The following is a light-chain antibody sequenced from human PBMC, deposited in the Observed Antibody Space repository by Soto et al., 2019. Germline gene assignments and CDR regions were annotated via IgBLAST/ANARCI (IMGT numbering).Light chain of an antibody. CDR1: TSNIGTNT. CDR3: ATWDDSLNVV. V-gene: IGLV1-44*01. J-gene: IGLJ2*01. CDR2: SND. Sequence: QSVVTQPPSASGTPGQRVSISCSGSTSNIGTNTVSWYQHVPGTAPKLLIYSNDQRPSAVPGRFSGSKSGTSASLAISGLLSEDEADYYCATWDDSLNVVFGGGTKLTVL.